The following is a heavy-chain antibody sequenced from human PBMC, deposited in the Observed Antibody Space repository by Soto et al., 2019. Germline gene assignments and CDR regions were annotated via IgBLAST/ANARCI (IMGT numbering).Heavy chain of an antibody. V-gene: IGHV1-2*04. J-gene: IGHJ4*02. Sequence: EASVKVSCKASGYTFTGYYMHWVRQAPGQGLEWMGWINPNSGGTNYAQKFQGWVTMTRDTSISTAYMELSRLRSDDTAVYYCARASSSMFPDFDYWGQGTLVTVSS. D-gene: IGHD6-13*01. CDR3: ARASSSMFPDFDY. CDR2: INPNSGGT. CDR1: GYTFTGYY.